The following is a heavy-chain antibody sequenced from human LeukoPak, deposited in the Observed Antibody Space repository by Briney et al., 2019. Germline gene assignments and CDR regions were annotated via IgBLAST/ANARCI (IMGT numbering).Heavy chain of an antibody. J-gene: IGHJ5*02. CDR1: GFTFSSYA. CDR3: AKDGVDFWSGYTNWFDP. D-gene: IGHD3-3*01. CDR2: ISGSGGST. Sequence: AGSLRFSCAAPGFTFSSYAMSCVRQAPGKGLEWVSAISGSGGSTYYADSVKGRFTISRDNSKNTLYLQMNSLRAEDTAVYYCAKDGVDFWSGYTNWFDPWGQGTLVTVSS. V-gene: IGHV3-23*01.